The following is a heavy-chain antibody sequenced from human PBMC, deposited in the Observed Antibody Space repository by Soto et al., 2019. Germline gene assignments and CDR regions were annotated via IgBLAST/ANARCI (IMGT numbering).Heavy chain of an antibody. V-gene: IGHV3-53*01. Sequence: PGGSLRLSCAASGFTVSSNYMSWVRQAPGKGLEWVSVIYSGGSTYYADSVKGRFTISKDNSKNTLYLQMNSLRAEETTEYYCARDPPRTYYYDSSGPRRDYWGQGT. CDR3: ARDPPRTYYYDSSGPRRDY. CDR2: IYSGGST. D-gene: IGHD3-22*01. J-gene: IGHJ4*02. CDR1: GFTVSSNY.